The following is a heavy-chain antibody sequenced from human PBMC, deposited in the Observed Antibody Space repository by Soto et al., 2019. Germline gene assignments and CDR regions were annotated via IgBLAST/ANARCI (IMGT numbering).Heavy chain of an antibody. D-gene: IGHD3-22*01. Sequence: PGGSLRLSSAASRFTFSSYTMNWVRQAPGKGLEWVGRVKSKNDGGTTDFAAPVKGRFAISRDDSKNTVYLEMNSLQTEDTAIYYCTTDSYITSIIVRFDYWGHGTLVTVSS. CDR1: RFTFSSYT. V-gene: IGHV3-15*07. J-gene: IGHJ4*01. CDR3: TTDSYITSIIVRFDY. CDR2: VKSKNDGGTT.